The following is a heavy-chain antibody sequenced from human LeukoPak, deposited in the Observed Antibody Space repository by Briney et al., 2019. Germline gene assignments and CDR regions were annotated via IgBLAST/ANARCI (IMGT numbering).Heavy chain of an antibody. D-gene: IGHD6-6*01. J-gene: IGHJ4*02. V-gene: IGHV3-9*01. Sequence: PGRSLRLSCAASGFTFDDYAMHWVRQAPGKGLEWVSGISWNSGSIGYADSVKGRFTISRDNAKNSLYLQMNSLRAEDTALYYCAKGKGAAPLLDIDYWGQGTLVTVSS. CDR2: ISWNSGSI. CDR1: GFTFDDYA. CDR3: AKGKGAAPLLDIDY.